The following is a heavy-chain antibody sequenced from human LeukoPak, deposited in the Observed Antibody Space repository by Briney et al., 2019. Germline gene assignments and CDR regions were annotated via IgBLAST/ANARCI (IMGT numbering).Heavy chain of an antibody. V-gene: IGHV1-8*03. CDR2: MNPNSGNT. D-gene: IGHD3-22*01. CDR3: ARGVLGGPSGMIVVVITPYYYMDV. CDR1: GYTFTSYD. J-gene: IGHJ6*03. Sequence: ASVKVSCKASGYTFTSYDINWVRQATGQGLEWMGWMNPNSGNTGYAQKFQGRVTITRNTSISTAYMELSSLRSEDTAVYYCARGVLGGPSGMIVVVITPYYYMDVWGKGTTVTVSS.